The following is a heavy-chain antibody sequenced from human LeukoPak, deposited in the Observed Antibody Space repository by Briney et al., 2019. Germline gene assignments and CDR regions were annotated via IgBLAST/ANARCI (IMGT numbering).Heavy chain of an antibody. CDR3: ARNYYDSSGYYYPIDY. D-gene: IGHD3-22*01. V-gene: IGHV3-21*01. CDR1: GFIFSSYT. J-gene: IGHJ4*02. Sequence: GGSLRLSCAASGFIFSSYTMNWVRQAPGKGLEWVSSISSSSSYIYYADSVKGRFTISRDNAKNSLYLQMNSLRAEDTAVYYCARNYYDSSGYYYPIDYWGQGTLVTVSS. CDR2: ISSSSSYI.